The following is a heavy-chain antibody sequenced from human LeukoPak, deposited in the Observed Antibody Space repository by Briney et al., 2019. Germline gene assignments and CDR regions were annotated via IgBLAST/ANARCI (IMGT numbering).Heavy chain of an antibody. J-gene: IGHJ2*01. V-gene: IGHV1-69*02. CDR1: GGTFSSYT. Sequence: ASVKVSCKASGGTFSSYTISWVRQAPGQGLEWMGRIIPILGIANYAQKFQGRVTITADKSTSTAYMELSSLRPEDTAVYYCARAGVVPAAIREGLDWYFDLWGRGTLVTVSS. CDR2: IIPILGIA. CDR3: ARAGVVPAAIREGLDWYFDL. D-gene: IGHD2-2*01.